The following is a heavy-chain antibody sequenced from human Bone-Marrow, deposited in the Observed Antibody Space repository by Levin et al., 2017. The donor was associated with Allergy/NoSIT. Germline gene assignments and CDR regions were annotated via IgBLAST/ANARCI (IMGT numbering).Heavy chain of an antibody. CDR2: ISYDGSNK. D-gene: IGHD6-6*01. J-gene: IGHJ4*02. Sequence: GGSLRLSCAASGFTFSSYGMHWVRQAPGKGLEWVAVISYDGSNKYYADSVKGRFTISRDNSKNTLYLQMNSLRAEDTAVYYCAKPLSQYSSSDYWGQGTLVTVSS. CDR3: AKPLSQYSSSDY. CDR1: GFTFSSYG. V-gene: IGHV3-30*18.